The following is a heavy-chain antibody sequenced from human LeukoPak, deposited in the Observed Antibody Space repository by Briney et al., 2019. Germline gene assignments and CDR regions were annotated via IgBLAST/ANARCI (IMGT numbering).Heavy chain of an antibody. CDR3: ARVRRYCSSTSCYSRLFDY. CDR2: INPNSGGT. D-gene: IGHD2-2*02. V-gene: IGHV1-2*04. J-gene: IGHJ4*02. Sequence: ASVKVSCKASGYTFTGYYMHWVRQAPGQGLEWMGWINPNSGGTNYAQKFQGWVTMTRDTSISTAYMELSRLRSEDTAVYYCARVRRYCSSTSCYSRLFDYWGQGTLVTVSS. CDR1: GYTFTGYY.